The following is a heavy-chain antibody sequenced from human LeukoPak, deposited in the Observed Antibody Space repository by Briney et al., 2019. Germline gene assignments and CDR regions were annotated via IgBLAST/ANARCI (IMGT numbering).Heavy chain of an antibody. J-gene: IGHJ6*02. V-gene: IGHV1-8*01. Sequence: EASVKVSCKASGYTFTSYDINWVRQATGQGLEWMGWMNPNSGNTGYAQKFQGRVTMTRNTSISTAYMELSSLRSEDTAVYYCATDAVPAAMYGVWGQGTTVTVSS. D-gene: IGHD2-2*01. CDR1: GYTFTSYD. CDR3: ATDAVPAAMYGV. CDR2: MNPNSGNT.